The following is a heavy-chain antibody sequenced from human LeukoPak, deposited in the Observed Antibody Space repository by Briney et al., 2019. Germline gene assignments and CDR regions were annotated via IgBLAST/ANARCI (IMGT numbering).Heavy chain of an antibody. V-gene: IGHV4-39*01. J-gene: IGHJ4*02. D-gene: IGHD5-18*01. Sequence: PSETLSPTCSVSGGSFTGTPHYWAWIRQPPGKDLEWIGSVYYSGSTSYSPSLKSRVTISVDRSQSRFSLRLTSVTGADTAVYYCARSVTSGYFDYWGPGTLVTVSS. CDR2: VYYSGST. CDR3: ARSVTSGYFDY. CDR1: GGSFTGTPHY.